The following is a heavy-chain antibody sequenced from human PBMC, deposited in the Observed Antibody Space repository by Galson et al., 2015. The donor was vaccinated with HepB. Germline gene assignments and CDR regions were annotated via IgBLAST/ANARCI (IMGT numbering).Heavy chain of an antibody. J-gene: IGHJ5*02. V-gene: IGHV1-18*04. CDR3: ARDMRFRGGYFDP. Sequence: SVKVSCKASGYTFTSYGISWVRQAPGQGLEWMGWISAYNGNTNYAQKLQGRVTMTTDTSTSPAYMELRSLRSDDTAVNYCARDMRFRGGYFDPWGHGTLVTVSS. CDR2: ISAYNGNT. CDR1: GYTFTSYG. D-gene: IGHD5-12*01.